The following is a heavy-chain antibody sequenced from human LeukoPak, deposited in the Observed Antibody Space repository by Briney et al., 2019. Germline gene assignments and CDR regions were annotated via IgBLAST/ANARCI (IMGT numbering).Heavy chain of an antibody. CDR1: GFTFDDYA. D-gene: IGHD1-26*01. CDR3: AKEGYSGSYFDY. V-gene: IGHV3-43D*03. Sequence: GGSLRLSCAASGFTFDDYATHWVRQAPGKGLEWVSLISWDGGSTYYADSVKSRFTISRDNTKNSLYLQMNSLRADDTALYYCAKEGYSGSYFDYWGQGTLVTVSS. J-gene: IGHJ4*02. CDR2: ISWDGGST.